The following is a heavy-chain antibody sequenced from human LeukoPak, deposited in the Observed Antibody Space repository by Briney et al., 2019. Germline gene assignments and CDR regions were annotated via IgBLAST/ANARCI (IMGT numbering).Heavy chain of an antibody. J-gene: IGHJ5*02. CDR2: IRSKANNYAT. D-gene: IGHD6-6*01. CDR1: GFTFSDSH. Sequence: GGSLRLSCAASGFTFSDSHMHWVRQASGKGLEWVGHIRSKANNYATAYGASVTGRFTISRDNSKNTLYLQMNSLRAEDTAVYYCAAIAARTLGWFDPWGQGTLVTVSS. CDR3: AAIAARTLGWFDP. V-gene: IGHV3-73*01.